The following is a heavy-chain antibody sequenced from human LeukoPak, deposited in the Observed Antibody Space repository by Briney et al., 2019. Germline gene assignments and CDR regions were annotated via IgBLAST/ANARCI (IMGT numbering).Heavy chain of an antibody. CDR2: ISYDGSNK. V-gene: IGHV3-30*18. D-gene: IGHD1-26*01. Sequence: GRSLRLSCAASGFTFSSYGMHWVRQAPGKGLEWVAVISYDGSNKYYADSVKGRFTISRDNSKNTLYLQMNSLRAEDTAVYYCAKDSVVGATTAPDYWGQGTLVTVSS. J-gene: IGHJ4*02. CDR3: AKDSVVGATTAPDY. CDR1: GFTFSSYG.